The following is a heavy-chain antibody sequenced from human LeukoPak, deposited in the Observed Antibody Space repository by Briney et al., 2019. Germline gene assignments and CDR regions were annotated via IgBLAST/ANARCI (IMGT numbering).Heavy chain of an antibody. V-gene: IGHV4-34*01. CDR2: INHSGST. D-gene: IGHD6-19*01. J-gene: IGHJ5*02. Sequence: PSETLSLTCAVYGGSFSGYYWSWIRQPPGQGLKWIGEINHSGSTNYNPSLKRRVTISVDTSKNQFSLKLISVTAADTAVYYCARDPQSGYSSGWYVGWFDPWGQGTLVTVSS. CDR3: ARDPQSGYSSGWYVGWFDP. CDR1: GGSFSGYY.